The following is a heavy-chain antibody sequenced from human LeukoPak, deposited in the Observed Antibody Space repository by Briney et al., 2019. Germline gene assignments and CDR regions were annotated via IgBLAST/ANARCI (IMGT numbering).Heavy chain of an antibody. CDR2: INSDGSST. J-gene: IGHJ4*02. Sequence: GGSLRLSCAASGFTFSSYWMHWVRQAPGKGLVWVSRINSDGSSTSYADSVKDRFTISRDNAKNTLYLQMNSLRAEDTAVYYCARGNGGDELDYWGQGALVTVSS. CDR1: GFTFSSYW. CDR3: ARGNGGDELDY. V-gene: IGHV3-74*01. D-gene: IGHD4-23*01.